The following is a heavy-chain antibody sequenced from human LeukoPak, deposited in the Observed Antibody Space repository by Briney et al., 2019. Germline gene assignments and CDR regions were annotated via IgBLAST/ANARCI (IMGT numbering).Heavy chain of an antibody. V-gene: IGHV3-11*06. CDR2: ISSSSSYT. CDR1: GFTFSDYY. D-gene: IGHD4-17*01. J-gene: IGHJ6*02. Sequence: GGSLRLSCAASGFTFSDYYMSWIRQAPGKGLEWVSYISSSSSYTNYADSVKGRFTISRDNAKNSLYLQMNSLRDEDTAVYYCARGDYGDYGYYYYGMDVWGQGTTVTVSS. CDR3: ARGDYGDYGYYYYGMDV.